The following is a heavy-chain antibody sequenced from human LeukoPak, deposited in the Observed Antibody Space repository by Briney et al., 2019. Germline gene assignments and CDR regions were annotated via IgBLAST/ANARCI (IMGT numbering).Heavy chain of an antibody. CDR3: AVGHYYDSSGPPDY. V-gene: IGHV4-30-4*08. J-gene: IGHJ4*02. D-gene: IGHD3-22*01. CDR1: GGSISSGDYY. CDR2: IYYSGST. Sequence: PSETLSLTCTVSGGSISSGDYYWSWIRQPPGKGLVWTGYIYYSGSTYYNPSLKSRVTISVDTSKNQFSLKLSSVTAADTAVYYCAVGHYYDSSGPPDYWGQGTLVTVSS.